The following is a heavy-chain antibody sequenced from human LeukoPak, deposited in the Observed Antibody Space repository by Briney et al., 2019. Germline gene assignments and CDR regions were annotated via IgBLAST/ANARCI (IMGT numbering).Heavy chain of an antibody. Sequence: SETLSLTCAVYGGSFSGYYWSWIRQPPGKGLEWIGEINHSGSTNYNPSLKSRVTISVDTSKNQFSLKLSSGTAADTAVYYWARGLWELAYFDYWGQGTLVTVSS. D-gene: IGHD1-26*01. V-gene: IGHV4-34*01. CDR2: INHSGST. J-gene: IGHJ4*02. CDR3: ARGLWELAYFDY. CDR1: GGSFSGYY.